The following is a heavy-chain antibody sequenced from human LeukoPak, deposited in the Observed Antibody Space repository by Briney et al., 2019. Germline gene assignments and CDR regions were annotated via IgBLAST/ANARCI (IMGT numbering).Heavy chain of an antibody. Sequence: PGGSLRLSCAASGFTFWSYGMTWVRQAPGKGMEWVAVVSYDGRNEYYADSVKGRFTISRDNSKNTLYPQMNSLRAEDTAVYYCATLYDFWSGFDYWGQGTLVTVSS. V-gene: IGHV3-30*03. CDR2: VSYDGRNE. J-gene: IGHJ4*02. CDR3: ATLYDFWSGFDY. CDR1: GFTFWSYG. D-gene: IGHD3-3*01.